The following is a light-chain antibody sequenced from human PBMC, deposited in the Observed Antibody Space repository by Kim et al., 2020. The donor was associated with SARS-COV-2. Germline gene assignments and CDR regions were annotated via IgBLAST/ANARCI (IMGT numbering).Light chain of an antibody. CDR2: RNN. CDR1: SNTVRNHG. V-gene: IGLV10-54*01. Sequence: PPSTLTCTGNSNTVRNHGAASLPQHHGPPPQLLSYRNNNRPSGISERLSASRSGNTASLTIIGLQPEDEADYYCSAWDSSLSGWVFGGGTQLTVL. CDR3: SAWDSSLSGWV. J-gene: IGLJ3*02.